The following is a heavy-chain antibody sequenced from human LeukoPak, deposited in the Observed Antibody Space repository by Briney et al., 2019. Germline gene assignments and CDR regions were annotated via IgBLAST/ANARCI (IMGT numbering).Heavy chain of an antibody. J-gene: IGHJ4*02. CDR3: EGTIASRGSKY. D-gene: IGHD6-6*01. V-gene: IGHV3-74*01. Sequence: PGGSLRLSCAASGFTFTNYWMHWVRQAPGMGLVWVSRLPPDELGIIYADSVKGRFTVSRDNAKNTVYLQMNNLRVDDTAMYYCEGTIASRGSKYWAQGALVTFSS. CDR1: GFTFTNYW. CDR2: LPPDELGI.